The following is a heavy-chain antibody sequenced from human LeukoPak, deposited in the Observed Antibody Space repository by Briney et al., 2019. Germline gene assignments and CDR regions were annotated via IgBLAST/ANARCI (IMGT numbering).Heavy chain of an antibody. CDR2: ISYDGSNK. CDR3: ARARQWLERHYYYGMDV. D-gene: IGHD6-19*01. CDR1: GFTFSSYG. J-gene: IGHJ6*02. V-gene: IGHV3-30*03. Sequence: RSLRLSCAASGFTFSSYGMHWVRQAPGKGLEWVAVISYDGSNKYYADSVKGRFTISRDNSKNTLYLQMNSLRAEDTAVYYCARARQWLERHYYYGMDVWGQGTTVTVSS.